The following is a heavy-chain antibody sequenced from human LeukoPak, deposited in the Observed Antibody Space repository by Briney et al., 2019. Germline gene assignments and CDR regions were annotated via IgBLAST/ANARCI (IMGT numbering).Heavy chain of an antibody. J-gene: IGHJ6*02. V-gene: IGHV1-18*01. D-gene: IGHD4-17*01. Sequence: GASVKVSCKASGYTFTSYGISWVRQAPGQGLEWMGWISAYNGNTNYAQKLQGRVTMTTDTSTSTAYMELRSLRSDDTAVYYCARDYRDYDYYYYYGMDVWGQGTTVTVSS. CDR2: ISAYNGNT. CDR3: ARDYRDYDYYYYYGMDV. CDR1: GYTFTSYG.